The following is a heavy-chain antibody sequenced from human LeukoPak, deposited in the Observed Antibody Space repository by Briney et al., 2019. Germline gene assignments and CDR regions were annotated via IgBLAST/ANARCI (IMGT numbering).Heavy chain of an antibody. Sequence: SETLSLNCTVSGGSISSYYWSWIRQPPGKGLEWIGYIYYSGSTNYNPSLKGRVTISVDTSKNQFSLKLSSVTAADTAVYYCARVADVGYFFDYWGQGPLVTVSS. CDR1: GGSISSYY. J-gene: IGHJ4*02. CDR2: IYYSGST. V-gene: IGHV4-59*01. CDR3: ARVADVGYFFDY. D-gene: IGHD2/OR15-2a*01.